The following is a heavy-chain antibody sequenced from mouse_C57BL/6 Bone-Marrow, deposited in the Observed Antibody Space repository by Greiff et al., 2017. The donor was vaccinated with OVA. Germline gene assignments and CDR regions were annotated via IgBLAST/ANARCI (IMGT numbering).Heavy chain of an antibody. CDR1: GFNIKNTY. V-gene: IGHV14-3*01. CDR2: IDPANDNT. J-gene: IGHJ4*01. D-gene: IGHD1-1*01. Sequence: EVQGVESVAELVRPGASVKLSCTASGFNIKNTYMHWVKQRPEQGLEWIGRIDPANDNTKYAPKFQGKATMTADTSSSTAYLQLSSLSSEDTAVYCCARGSSGSIFYAMDYWGQGTSVTVSS. CDR3: ARGSSGSIFYAMDY.